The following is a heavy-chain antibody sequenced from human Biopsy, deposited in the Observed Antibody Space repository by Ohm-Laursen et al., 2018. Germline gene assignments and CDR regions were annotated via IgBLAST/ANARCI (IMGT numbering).Heavy chain of an antibody. J-gene: IGHJ4*02. Sequence: GTLSLTCTVTAGSISNIINYWGWIRQPLGKGLEWLGSIYHTGITDYNPSLKSRVTISVDTSNNQFSLKLSSLTAADTAVYYCARHSFGSGRDFWGQGTLVTVSS. CDR3: ARHSFGSGRDF. V-gene: IGHV4-39*01. D-gene: IGHD3-10*01. CDR2: IYHTGIT. CDR1: AGSISNIINY.